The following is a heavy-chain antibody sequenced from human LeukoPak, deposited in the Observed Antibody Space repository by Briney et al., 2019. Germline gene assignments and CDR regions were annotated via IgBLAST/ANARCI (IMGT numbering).Heavy chain of an antibody. Sequence: GGSLRLSCVASGFDFSVYSLNWVRQTPGKRLEWVSYITSDSNRLPYADSVKGRFTISRDNSKNTLYLQMNSLRAEDTAVYYCAKDSWLDCSGGSCYPEELDPWGQGTLVTVSS. CDR2: ITSDSNRL. CDR1: GFDFSVYS. J-gene: IGHJ5*02. D-gene: IGHD2-15*01. CDR3: AKDSWLDCSGGSCYPEELDP. V-gene: IGHV3-48*01.